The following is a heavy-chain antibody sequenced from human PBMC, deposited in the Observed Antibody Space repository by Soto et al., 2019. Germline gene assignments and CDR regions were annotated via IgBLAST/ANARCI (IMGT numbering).Heavy chain of an antibody. CDR3: ARSTHYWFDP. Sequence: PGGSLRLSCAASGFTVSSNYMSWVRQAPGKGLEWVSVIYSGGSTYYADSVKGRFTISRDNSKNTLYLQMNSLRAENTAVYYCARSTHYWFDPWGQGTLVTVSS. CDR1: GFTVSSNY. J-gene: IGHJ5*02. V-gene: IGHV3-66*01. CDR2: IYSGGST.